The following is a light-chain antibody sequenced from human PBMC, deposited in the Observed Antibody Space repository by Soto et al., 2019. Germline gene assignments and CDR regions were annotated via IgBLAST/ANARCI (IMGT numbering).Light chain of an antibody. J-gene: IGLJ3*02. CDR3: GTLDSSLSTGV. CDR1: SSNIGNNY. Sequence: QSVLTQPPSVSAAPGQKVPISCSGSSSNIGNNYVSWYQQLPGAAPKLLISDNSERPSGIPDRISGSKSGTSATLGITGLQTGDEADYYCGTLDSSLSTGVFGGGTKLTVL. CDR2: DNS. V-gene: IGLV1-51*01.